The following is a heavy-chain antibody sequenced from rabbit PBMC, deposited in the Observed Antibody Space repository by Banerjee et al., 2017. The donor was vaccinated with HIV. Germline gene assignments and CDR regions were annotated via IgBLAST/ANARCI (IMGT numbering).Heavy chain of an antibody. V-gene: IGHV1S45*01. J-gene: IGHJ4*01. CDR1: GFSLSTYN. D-gene: IGHD7-1*01. CDR3: ARGDYAAYITYGSTGDYYFDL. Sequence: QQQLEESGGDLVKPEGSLTLTCTASGFSLSTYNIQWVRQAPGKGLEWIGCSYSGSGRTDYANWAKGRFTISKTSSTTVTLQMTSLTAADTATYFCARGDYAAYITYGSTGDYYFDLWGQGTRSPS. CDR2: SYSGSGRT.